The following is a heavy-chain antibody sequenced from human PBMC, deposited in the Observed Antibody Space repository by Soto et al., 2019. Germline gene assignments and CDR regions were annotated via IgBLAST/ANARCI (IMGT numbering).Heavy chain of an antibody. CDR3: ARDKAGRRFGELLGGMDV. V-gene: IGHV1-69*13. Sequence: SVKVSCKASGGTFSSNAISWVRQAPGQGLEWMGGIIPIFGTANYAQKFQGRVTITADESTSTAYMELSSLRSEDTAVYYRARDKAGRRFGELLGGMDVWGQGTTVTVSS. J-gene: IGHJ6*02. D-gene: IGHD3-10*01. CDR1: GGTFSSNA. CDR2: IIPIFGTA.